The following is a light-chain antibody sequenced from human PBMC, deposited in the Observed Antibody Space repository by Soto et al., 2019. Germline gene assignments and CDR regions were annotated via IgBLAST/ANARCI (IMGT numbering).Light chain of an antibody. V-gene: IGKV3-11*01. CDR3: QQRAVWPLS. CDR2: GAS. J-gene: IGKJ4*01. Sequence: EVVLTQFPAILSLSPGETATLSCRAGQPIRNDLGWYQQRPGQAPRLLIYGASNRATGIPDRFSGSGSGTDFTLTITRLAPEDFAIYYCQQRAVWPLSFGGGTKV. CDR1: QPIRND.